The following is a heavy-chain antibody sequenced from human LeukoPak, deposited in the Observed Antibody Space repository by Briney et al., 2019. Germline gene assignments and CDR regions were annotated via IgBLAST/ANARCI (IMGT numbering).Heavy chain of an antibody. CDR3: ARLRRYCDNINCYPFDY. Sequence: ASVKVSCKASGYTFTSYGISWVRQAPGQGLEWMGWISAYNGNTNYAQKLQGRVTMTTDTSTSTAYMELRSLRSDDTAVYYCARLRRYCDNINCYPFDYWGQGTLVTVSS. CDR2: ISAYNGNT. D-gene: IGHD2/OR15-2a*01. J-gene: IGHJ4*02. CDR1: GYTFTSYG. V-gene: IGHV1-18*01.